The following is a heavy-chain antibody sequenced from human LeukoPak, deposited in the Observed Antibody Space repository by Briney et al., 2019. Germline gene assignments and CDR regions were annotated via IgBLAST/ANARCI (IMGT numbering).Heavy chain of an antibody. J-gene: IGHJ4*02. Sequence: SETLSLTCAVAGGSLNSDYWWTWVRQAPGKGLEWMGEVYHSGTTNSSPSLKSRVSMSVDTSKNQFSLKLSSVTPADTAVYYCATSVGSRSSRIFHYWGRGTLVAVSS. CDR3: ATSVGSRSSRIFHY. D-gene: IGHD3-10*01. CDR2: VYHSGTT. CDR1: GGSLNSDYW. V-gene: IGHV4-4*02.